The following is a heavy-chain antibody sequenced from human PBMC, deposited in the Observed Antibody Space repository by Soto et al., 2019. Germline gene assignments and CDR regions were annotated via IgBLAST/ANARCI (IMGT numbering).Heavy chain of an antibody. CDR1: GFTFSSYA. CDR2: ISYDGSNK. V-gene: IGHV3-30-3*01. D-gene: IGHD5-12*01. Sequence: GGSLRLSCAASGFTFSSYAMHLVRQAPGKGLEWVAVISYDGSNKYYADSVKGRFTISRDNSKNTLYLQMNSLRAEDTAVYYCARDYYRFNSGYGFSMDVWGQGTTVTVSS. CDR3: ARDYYRFNSGYGFSMDV. J-gene: IGHJ6*02.